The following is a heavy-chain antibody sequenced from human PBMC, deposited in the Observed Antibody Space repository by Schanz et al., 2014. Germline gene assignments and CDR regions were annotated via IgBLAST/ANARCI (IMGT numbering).Heavy chain of an antibody. Sequence: EVQLVESGGGLVKPGDSLRLSCAASGFTFSSYTMKWVRQAPGKGLEWVSSISSTSTYLYYADSVKGRVTISRDSARNSLYLQMNSLRPEDTAVYYCAKYGGELGVSFEYWGQGTLVTVFS. J-gene: IGHJ4*02. CDR2: ISSTSTYL. CDR1: GFTFSSYT. D-gene: IGHD7-27*01. V-gene: IGHV3-21*01. CDR3: AKYGGELGVSFEY.